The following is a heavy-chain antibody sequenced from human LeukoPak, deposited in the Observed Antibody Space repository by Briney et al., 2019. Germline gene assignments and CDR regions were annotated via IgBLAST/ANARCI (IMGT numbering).Heavy chain of an antibody. J-gene: IGHJ4*02. Sequence: GASVKVSCKASGYDFINYGISWVRQAPGQGLEWMGWRSIYNGNTDYKLQGRVTMTTDTSTNTAYMEVRSLRSDDTAVYYCARGGPFPSSSSSREDYLDYWGQGTLVTVSS. CDR1: GYDFINYG. D-gene: IGHD6-6*01. CDR3: ARGGPFPSSSSSREDYLDY. CDR2: RSIYNGNT. V-gene: IGHV1-18*01.